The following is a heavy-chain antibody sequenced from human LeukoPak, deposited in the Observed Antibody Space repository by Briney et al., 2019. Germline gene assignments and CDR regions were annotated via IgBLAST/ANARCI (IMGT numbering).Heavy chain of an antibody. CDR3: AKSFGSSILLDY. V-gene: IGHV3-48*01. CDR1: GFTFSSYS. CDR2: ISSSSSTI. Sequence: GGSLRLSCAASGFTFSSYSMNWVRQAPGRGLEWVSYISSSSSTIYYADSVKGRFTISRDNSKNTLYLQMNSLRAEDTAVYYCAKSFGSSILLDYWGQGTLVTVSS. J-gene: IGHJ4*02. D-gene: IGHD2-2*01.